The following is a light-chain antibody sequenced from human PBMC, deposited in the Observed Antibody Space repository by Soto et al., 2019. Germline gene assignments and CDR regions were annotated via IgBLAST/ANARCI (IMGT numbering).Light chain of an antibody. CDR1: QSVSSN. J-gene: IGKJ1*01. CDR2: GAS. V-gene: IGKV3-15*01. CDR3: QQSRA. Sequence: EIVLTQSPGTLSLSPGERATLSCRASQSVSSNLAWYQQKPGQAPRLLIYGASTRATGIPARFSGSGSGTEFTLTISSLQSEDFAVYYYQQSRAFGQGTKVDIK.